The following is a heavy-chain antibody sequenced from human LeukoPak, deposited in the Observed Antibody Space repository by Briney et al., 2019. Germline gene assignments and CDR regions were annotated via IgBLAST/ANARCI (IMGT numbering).Heavy chain of an antibody. J-gene: IGHJ5*02. CDR1: GGTFISYA. Sequence: GASVKVSCKASGGTFISYAISWVRQAPGQGLEWMGGIIPIFGTANYAQKFQGRVTITADESTSTAYMELSSLRSEDTAVYYCARNGGSCYTCEGYWLDPWGQGTLVTVSS. CDR3: ARNGGSCYTCEGYWLDP. CDR2: IIPIFGTA. D-gene: IGHD2-15*01. V-gene: IGHV1-69*13.